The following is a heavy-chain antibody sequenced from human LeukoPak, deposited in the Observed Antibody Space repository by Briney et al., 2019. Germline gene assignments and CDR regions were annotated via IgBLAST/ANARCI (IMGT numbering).Heavy chain of an antibody. CDR2: IYLRGNT. J-gene: IGHJ6*03. CDR1: GGSITSSNW. CDR3: ARVVGVVPAAKVNYYYMDV. V-gene: IGHV4-4*02. D-gene: IGHD2-2*01. Sequence: SETLSLTCAISGGSITSSNWWTWVRQPPGKGLEWVGEIYLRGNTNYNPSLESRVSISVDTSKNQFSLKLSSVTAADTAVYYCARVVGVVPAAKVNYYYMDVWGKGTTVTVSS.